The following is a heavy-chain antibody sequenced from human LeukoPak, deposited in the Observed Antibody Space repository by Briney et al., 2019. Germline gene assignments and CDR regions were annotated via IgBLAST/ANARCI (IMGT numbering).Heavy chain of an antibody. J-gene: IGHJ4*02. D-gene: IGHD3-22*01. CDR2: IYYIGST. V-gene: IGHV4-61*01. CDR3: ARYYDSTGSFDY. Sequence: RSETLSLTCTVSGDSVSRSSYYWTWIRQPPGKGLEWIGYIYYIGSTNYNPPLRSRLTMSVDTSKNQFSLRLSSVIAADTAVYYCARYYDSTGSFDYWGQGTLVTLSS. CDR1: GDSVSRSSYY.